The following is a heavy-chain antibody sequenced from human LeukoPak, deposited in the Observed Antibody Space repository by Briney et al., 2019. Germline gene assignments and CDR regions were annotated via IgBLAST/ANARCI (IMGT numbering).Heavy chain of an antibody. CDR3: AKDQVVTYYDILTGYNPPKGDAFDI. D-gene: IGHD3-9*01. V-gene: IGHV3-30*02. Sequence: GGSLRLSCAPSGFTFSSYGMHWVRQAPGKGLEWVAFIRYDGSNKYYADSVKGRFTISRDNSTNTLYLEMNSLRAEDTAVYYCAKDQVVTYYDILTGYNPPKGDAFDIWGQGTMVTVSS. CDR1: GFTFSSYG. CDR2: IRYDGSNK. J-gene: IGHJ3*02.